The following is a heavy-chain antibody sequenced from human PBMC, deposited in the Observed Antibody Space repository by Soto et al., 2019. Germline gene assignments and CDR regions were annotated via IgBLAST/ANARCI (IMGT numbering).Heavy chain of an antibody. Sequence: ASVKVSCKASGYAFTSYNMQWVRQAPGQGLEWVGMINPSGGSTTYAQRFQGRVTMTRDTSTSTVYMELSSLRSEDSAVYFCARLYYHGMDVWGQGTTVTVSS. J-gene: IGHJ6*02. V-gene: IGHV1-46*01. CDR2: INPSGGST. CDR1: GYAFTSYN. CDR3: ARLYYHGMDV.